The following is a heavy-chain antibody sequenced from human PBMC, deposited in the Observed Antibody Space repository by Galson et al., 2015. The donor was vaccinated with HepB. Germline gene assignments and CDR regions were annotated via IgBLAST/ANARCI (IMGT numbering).Heavy chain of an antibody. CDR2: IKSKTDGGTT. Sequence: SLRLSCAASGFTFSNAWMSWVRQAPGKGLEWVGRIKSKTDGGTTDYAAPVKGRFTISRDDSKNTLYLQMNSLKTEDTAVYYCTTEGPPYCGGDCYSRLGAYGMDVWGQGTTVTVSS. V-gene: IGHV3-15*01. D-gene: IGHD2-21*01. CDR1: GFTFSNAW. CDR3: TTEGPPYCGGDCYSRLGAYGMDV. J-gene: IGHJ6*02.